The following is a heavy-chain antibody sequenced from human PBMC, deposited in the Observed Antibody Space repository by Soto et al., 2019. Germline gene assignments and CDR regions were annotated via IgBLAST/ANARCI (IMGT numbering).Heavy chain of an antibody. CDR3: ARENVGRTSYDFGY. Sequence: QVQLVQSGAEVKKPGSSVKVSCKASGGTYAISWVRQAPGQGLEWMGGINTIFGTTNYAQRFQGRVTITADESTSTAYMELSSLRSEDTAVYYCARENVGRTSYDFGYWGQGTLVTVSS. J-gene: IGHJ4*02. D-gene: IGHD1-1*01. V-gene: IGHV1-69*01. CDR2: INTIFGTT. CDR1: GGTYA.